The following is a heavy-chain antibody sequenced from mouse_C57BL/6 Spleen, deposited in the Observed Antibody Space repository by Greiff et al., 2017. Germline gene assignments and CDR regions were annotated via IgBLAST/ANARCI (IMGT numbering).Heavy chain of an antibody. CDR3: ARGRYYGNGAMDY. Sequence: QVQLQQSGAELVKPGASVKMSCKASGYTFTSYWITWVKQRHGQGLEWIGDIYPGSGSTNYNEKLKSKATLTVDASSSTAYMQLSSLTSEDSAFYYCARGRYYGNGAMDYWGQGTSVTVSS. J-gene: IGHJ4*01. D-gene: IGHD1-1*01. CDR1: GYTFTSYW. CDR2: IYPGSGST. V-gene: IGHV1-55*01.